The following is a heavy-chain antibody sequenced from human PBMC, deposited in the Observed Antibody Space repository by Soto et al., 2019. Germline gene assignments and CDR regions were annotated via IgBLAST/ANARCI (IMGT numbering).Heavy chain of an antibody. CDR1: GYTFTGYY. Sequence: ASVKVSCKASGYTFTGYYMHWVRQAPGQGLEWMGWINPNSGGTNYAQKFQGWVTMTRDTSISTAYMELSRLRSDDTAVYYCEGDAEYSSSWFAPWGQETLVTVSS. V-gene: IGHV1-2*04. CDR2: INPNSGGT. J-gene: IGHJ5*02. CDR3: EGDAEYSSSWFAP. D-gene: IGHD6-6*01.